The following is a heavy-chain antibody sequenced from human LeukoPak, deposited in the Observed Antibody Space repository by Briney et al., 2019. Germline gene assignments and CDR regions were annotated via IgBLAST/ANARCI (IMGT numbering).Heavy chain of an antibody. D-gene: IGHD3-16*01. J-gene: IGHJ6*02. CDR3: ARQSYDTNHYYYGMDV. V-gene: IGHV5-10-1*01. CDR2: IDPTDSYI. Sequence: LGESLKISRKGSGYSFTKYWISWVRQMPGKGPEWMGRIDPTDSYINHSPSFQGHVTISVGKSISTAYLPWSSLKASDTAMYYCARQSYDTNHYYYGMDVWGQGTTVTVSS. CDR1: GYSFTKYW.